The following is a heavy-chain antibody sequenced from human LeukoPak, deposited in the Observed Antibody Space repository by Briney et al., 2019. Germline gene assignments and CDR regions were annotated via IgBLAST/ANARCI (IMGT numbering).Heavy chain of an antibody. CDR2: IYYSGST. D-gene: IGHD6-13*01. Sequence: SETLSLTCTVSGVSISSGGYYWSCIRQHPGKGLEWIGYIYYSGSTYYNPSLKSRVTISVDTSKNQFSLKLSSVTAADTAVYYCAREGRQAGVDYWGQGTLVTVSS. CDR1: GVSISSGGYY. CDR3: AREGRQAGVDY. V-gene: IGHV4-30-4*08. J-gene: IGHJ4*02.